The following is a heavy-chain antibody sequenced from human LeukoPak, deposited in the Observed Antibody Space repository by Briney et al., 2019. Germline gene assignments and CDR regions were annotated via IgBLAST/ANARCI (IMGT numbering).Heavy chain of an antibody. J-gene: IGHJ4*02. CDR1: GGTFSSYA. CDR2: IIPIFGTA. Sequence: SVKVSCKASGGTFSSYAISWVRQAPGQGLEWMGGIIPIFGTANYAQKFQGRVTITADESTSTAYMELSSLRYEDTAVYYCARCYDSSGYYYYWGQGTLVTVSS. V-gene: IGHV1-69*01. CDR3: ARCYDSSGYYYY. D-gene: IGHD3-22*01.